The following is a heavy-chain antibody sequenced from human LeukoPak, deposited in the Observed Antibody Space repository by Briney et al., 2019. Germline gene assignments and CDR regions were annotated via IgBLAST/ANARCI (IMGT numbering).Heavy chain of an antibody. D-gene: IGHD6-6*01. CDR2: IFYLGNT. J-gene: IGHJ5*02. Sequence: PSETLSPTCTVSGGSISSGNYYWSWIRQPPGKGLEWIGYIFYLGNTYYTPSLKSRVTISVDTSKNQFSLKLSSVTAADTAVYYCARKYPDHWFDPWGQGTLVTVSS. CDR3: ARKYPDHWFDP. V-gene: IGHV4-30-4*01. CDR1: GGSISSGNYY.